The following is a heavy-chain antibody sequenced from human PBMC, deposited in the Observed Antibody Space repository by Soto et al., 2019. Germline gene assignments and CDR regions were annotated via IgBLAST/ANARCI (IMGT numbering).Heavy chain of an antibody. CDR1: GFTFSTYA. CDR3: AKALTSTGWSKNDY. V-gene: IGHV3-23*01. D-gene: IGHD6-19*01. J-gene: IGHJ4*02. CDR2: ISGSGGAT. Sequence: PGGSLRLSCAASGFTFSTYAMSWVRQAPGEGLEWVSTISGSGGATYYADSVKGRFTISRDNSKNTLYLQMNSLSAEDTAVYYCAKALTSTGWSKNDYWGQGTLVTDSS.